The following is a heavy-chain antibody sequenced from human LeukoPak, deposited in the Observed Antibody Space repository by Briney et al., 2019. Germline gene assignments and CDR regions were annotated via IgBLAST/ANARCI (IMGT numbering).Heavy chain of an antibody. CDR3: AVSNWMDP. V-gene: IGHV3-30-3*01. CDR1: GFTFGDYA. CDR2: ISYDGSNK. Sequence: GGSLRLSCTASGFTFGDYAMSWFRQAPGKGLEWVAVISYDGSNKYYADSVKGRFTISRDNAKNTLHLQMDSLTVEDTAVYYCAVSNWMDPWGQGTLVTVSS. J-gene: IGHJ5*02.